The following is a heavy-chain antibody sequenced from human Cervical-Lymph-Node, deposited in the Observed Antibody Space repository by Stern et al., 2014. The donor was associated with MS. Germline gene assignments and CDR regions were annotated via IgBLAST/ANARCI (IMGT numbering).Heavy chain of an antibody. CDR3: ARLSTAVDF. J-gene: IGHJ4*02. Sequence: QVQLQESGPGLVKPSETLSLTCAVSGGSISSRYWGWIRQPPGKGLEWIGLISHSGDTKYNPSPKSRVTISLDTSKNHFPLKVTSVTAADTAVYYCARLSTAVDFWGQGTLVTVSS. CDR2: ISHSGDT. V-gene: IGHV4-59*08. CDR1: GGSISSRY.